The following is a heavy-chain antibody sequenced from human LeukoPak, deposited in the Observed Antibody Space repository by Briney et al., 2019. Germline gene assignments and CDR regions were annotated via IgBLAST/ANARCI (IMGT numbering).Heavy chain of an antibody. CDR1: GGSFSGYY. Sequence: PSETLSLTCAVYGGSFSGYYWSWIRQPPGKGLEWIGEINHSGSTNYNPSLKSRVTISVDTSKNQFSLKLGSVTAADTAVYYCARRGGIVVVPAIDIWGQGTMVTVSS. CDR3: ARRGGIVVVPAIDI. J-gene: IGHJ3*02. CDR2: INHSGST. D-gene: IGHD2-2*01. V-gene: IGHV4-34*01.